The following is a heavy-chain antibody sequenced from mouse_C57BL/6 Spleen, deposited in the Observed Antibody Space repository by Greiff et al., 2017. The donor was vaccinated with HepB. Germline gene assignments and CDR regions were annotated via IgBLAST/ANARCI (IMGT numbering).Heavy chain of an antibody. CDR2: IDPETGGT. J-gene: IGHJ3*01. CDR3: TRRRDYYGSSYAY. CDR1: GYTFTDYE. V-gene: IGHV1-15*01. D-gene: IGHD1-1*01. Sequence: VQLQQSGAELVRPGASVTLSCKASGYTFTDYEMHWVKQTPVHGLEWIGAIDPETGGTAYNQKFKGKAILTADKSSSTAYMELRSLTSEDSAVYYCTRRRDYYGSSYAYWGQGTLVTVSA.